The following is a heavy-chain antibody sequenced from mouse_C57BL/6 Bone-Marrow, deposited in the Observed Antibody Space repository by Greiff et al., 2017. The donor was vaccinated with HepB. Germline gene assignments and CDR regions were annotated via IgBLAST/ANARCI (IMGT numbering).Heavy chain of an antibody. J-gene: IGHJ4*01. CDR2: IWSGGST. D-gene: IGHD1-1*01. Sequence: VQGVESGPGLVQPSQSLSITCTVSGFSLTSYGVHWVRQSPGKGLEWLGVIWSGGSTDYNAAFISRLSISKDNSKSQVFFKMNSLQADDTAIYYCARGDITTVVDYAMDYWGQGTSVTVSS. CDR1: GFSLTSYG. V-gene: IGHV2-2*01. CDR3: ARGDITTVVDYAMDY.